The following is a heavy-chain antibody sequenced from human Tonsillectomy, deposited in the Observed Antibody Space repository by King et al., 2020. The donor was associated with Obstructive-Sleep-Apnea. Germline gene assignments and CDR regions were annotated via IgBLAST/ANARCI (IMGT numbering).Heavy chain of an antibody. V-gene: IGHV3-33*06. J-gene: IGHJ4*02. D-gene: IGHD4-17*01. Sequence: VQLVESGGGVVQPGRSLRLSCAASGFTFSNYAMHWVRQAPGKGLEWVAVIWYDGTARYYADSFRGRFTISRDNSRNTLYLQMNSLGVEDTAVYYCAKDRPYGAYGYFDHWGQGTLVTVSS. CDR1: GFTFSNYA. CDR3: AKDRPYGAYGYFDH. CDR2: IWYDGTAR.